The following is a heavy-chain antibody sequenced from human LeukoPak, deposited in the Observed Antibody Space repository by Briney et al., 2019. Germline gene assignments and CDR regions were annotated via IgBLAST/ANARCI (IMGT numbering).Heavy chain of an antibody. CDR3: ARDLGVSGYFDY. D-gene: IGHD3-16*01. Sequence: GGSLRLSCAASGFTFSNYWMSWVRQAPGKGLEWVANIKEDGSEKYYVDSVKGRFTISRDHSKNTLFLEMTSLRAEDTAMYYCARDLGVSGYFDYWGQGTLVTVSS. CDR1: GFTFSNYW. V-gene: IGHV3-7*03. CDR2: IKEDGSEK. J-gene: IGHJ4*02.